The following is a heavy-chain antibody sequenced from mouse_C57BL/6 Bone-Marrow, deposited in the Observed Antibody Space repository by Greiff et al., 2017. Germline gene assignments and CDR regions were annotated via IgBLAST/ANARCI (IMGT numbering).Heavy chain of an antibody. CDR2: IWSGGST. V-gene: IGHV2-2*01. CDR1: GFTLTSYG. Sequence: VQLQQSGPGLVQPSQSLSITCTVSGFTLTSYGVHWVRQSPGKGLEWLGVIWSGGSTDYNAAFIPRLSISTDQSNSQVFFKINILQADDTAMYYCARYYYGCSYCYIDVWGTGTSVTVSS. D-gene: IGHD1-1*01. J-gene: IGHJ1*03. CDR3: ARYYYGCSYCYIDV.